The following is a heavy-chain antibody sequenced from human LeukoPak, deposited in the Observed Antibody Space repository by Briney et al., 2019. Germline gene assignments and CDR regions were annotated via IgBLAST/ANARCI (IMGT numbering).Heavy chain of an antibody. CDR3: AGLYNWNHQDYDAMDV. V-gene: IGHV1-2*02. CDR2: INPNSGGT. J-gene: IGHJ6*02. Sequence: ASVTVSCTASGYTFTGYYMHWVRQAPGQGLEWMGWINPNSGGTNYAQKFQGRVTMTRDTSISTAYMELSRLRSDDTAVYYCAGLYNWNHQDYDAMDVWGQGTTVTVSS. D-gene: IGHD1-20*01. CDR1: GYTFTGYY.